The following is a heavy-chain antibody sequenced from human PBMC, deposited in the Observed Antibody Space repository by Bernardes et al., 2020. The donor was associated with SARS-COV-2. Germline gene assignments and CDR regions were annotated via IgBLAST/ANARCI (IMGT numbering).Heavy chain of an antibody. D-gene: IGHD4-17*01. Sequence: GSLRLSCAASGFTFSSYSMNWVRQAPGKGLEWVSSISSSSSYIYYADSVKGRFTISRDNAKNSLYLQMNSLRAEDTAVYYCAREPRPNGDPDYWGQGTLVTVSS. CDR1: GFTFSSYS. V-gene: IGHV3-21*01. CDR3: AREPRPNGDPDY. CDR2: ISSSSSYI. J-gene: IGHJ4*02.